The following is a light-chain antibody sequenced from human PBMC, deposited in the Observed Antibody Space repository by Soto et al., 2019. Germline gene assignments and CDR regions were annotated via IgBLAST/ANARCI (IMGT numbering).Light chain of an antibody. V-gene: IGKV3D-20*01. Sequence: EIVFTQSPATLSVSPGDIATLACGAIQSVSNNYLAWYQQKPGLAPRLLIYDASYRANGIPDRFSGSGSGTEFTLTISRLEPEDFVVYYCQQYGSSSWTFGQGTKVDIK. J-gene: IGKJ1*01. CDR3: QQYGSSSWT. CDR2: DAS. CDR1: QSVSNNY.